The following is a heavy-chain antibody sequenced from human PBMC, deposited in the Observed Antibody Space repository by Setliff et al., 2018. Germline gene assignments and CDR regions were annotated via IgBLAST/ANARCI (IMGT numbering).Heavy chain of an antibody. CDR2: TIPLLPLP. Sequence: GASVKVSCKASGGIFSTLAITWVRQAPGQGLEWMGGTIPLLPLPNYAVNFQGRVTITADKSTSTAYMELSSLTSEDTAVYYCARDNWIFGVELPHYYYMDVWGKGTTVTVSS. J-gene: IGHJ6*03. V-gene: IGHV1-69*10. CDR3: ARDNWIFGVELPHYYYMDV. CDR1: GGIFSTLA. D-gene: IGHD3-3*01.